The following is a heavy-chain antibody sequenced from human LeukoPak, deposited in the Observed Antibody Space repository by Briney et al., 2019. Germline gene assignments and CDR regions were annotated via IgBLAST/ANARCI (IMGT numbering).Heavy chain of an antibody. J-gene: IGHJ4*02. Sequence: ASVKVSCKASGYTFTGYYMHWVRQAPGQGLEWMGWINPNSGGTNYAQKFQGRVTMTRDTSISTAYMELSRLRSDDTAVYYCGRGDGWLLSHFDYWGQGTLVTVSS. CDR3: GRGDGWLLSHFDY. CDR2: INPNSGGT. CDR1: GYTFTGYY. V-gene: IGHV1-2*02. D-gene: IGHD3-22*01.